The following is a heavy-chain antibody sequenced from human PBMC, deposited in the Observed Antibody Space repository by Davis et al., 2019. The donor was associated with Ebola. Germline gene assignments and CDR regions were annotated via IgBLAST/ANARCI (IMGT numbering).Heavy chain of an antibody. CDR3: ARDLAYYYDSSGYSTYWYFDL. Sequence: GSLRLSCAASGFTFSSYSMNWVRQPPGKGLEWIGYIYYSGSTNYNPSLKSRVTISVDTSKNQFSLKLSSVTAADTAVYYCARDLAYYYDSSGYSTYWYFDLWGRGTLVTVSS. V-gene: IGHV4-59*01. D-gene: IGHD3-22*01. CDR2: IYYSGST. J-gene: IGHJ2*01. CDR1: GFTFSSYS.